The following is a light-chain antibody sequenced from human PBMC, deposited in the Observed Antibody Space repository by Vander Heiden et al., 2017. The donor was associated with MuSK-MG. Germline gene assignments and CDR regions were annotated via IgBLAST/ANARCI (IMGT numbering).Light chain of an antibody. CDR1: QSISSY. Sequence: DIQMTQSPSSLSASVGDRVTITCRASQSISSYLNWYQQKPGKAPKLLIYAASSLQSGVPSRFSGSGYGTDFTLTISSRQPEDFAPYYCQQSYCNLMYTFGQGTKMEIK. V-gene: IGKV1-39*01. CDR3: QQSYCNLMYT. CDR2: AAS. J-gene: IGKJ2*01.